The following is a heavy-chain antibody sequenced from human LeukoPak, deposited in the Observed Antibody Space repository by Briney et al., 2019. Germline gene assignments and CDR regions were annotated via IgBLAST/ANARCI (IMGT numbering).Heavy chain of an antibody. CDR1: GGSMSSFTW. CDR2: IYHSGST. J-gene: IGHJ6*03. V-gene: IGHV4-4*02. CDR3: ARAYGSVLSKVQYYYYYYMDV. D-gene: IGHD1-1*01. Sequence: PSGTLSLTCAVSGGSMSSFTWWSWVRQPPGKGLEWIGEIYHSGSTNYNSSLKSRVTISVDTSKNQFSLKLSSVTAADTAVYYCARAYGSVLSKVQYYYYYYMDVWGKGTTVTVSS.